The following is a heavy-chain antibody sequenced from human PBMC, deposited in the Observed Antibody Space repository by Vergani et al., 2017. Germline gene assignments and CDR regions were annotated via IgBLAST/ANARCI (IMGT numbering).Heavy chain of an antibody. CDR1: GGSISSGSYY. CDR2: IYTSGST. V-gene: IGHV4-61*02. Sequence: QVQLQESGPGLVKPSQTLSLICTVSGGSISSGSYYLSWIRQPAGKGLEWIGRIYTSGSTNYNPSLKSRVTMSVDTSKNQFSLKLSSVTAADTAVYYCAGSTYCSSTSCCFDYWGQGTLVTVSS. CDR3: AGSTYCSSTSCCFDY. D-gene: IGHD2-2*01. J-gene: IGHJ4*02.